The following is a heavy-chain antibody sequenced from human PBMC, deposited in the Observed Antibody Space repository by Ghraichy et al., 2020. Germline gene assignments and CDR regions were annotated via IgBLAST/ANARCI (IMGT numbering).Heavy chain of an antibody. D-gene: IGHD5-18*01. J-gene: IGHJ6*02. CDR2: IGTAGDT. CDR3: ARVRGYSDGYGLNYYYGMDF. CDR1: GFTFSSYD. Sequence: GSLRLSCAASGFTFSSYDMHWVRQATGKGLEWVSDIGTAGDTYYQGSVKGRFTISRENATNYLYLQMNSLKTGDTAVYYCARVRGYSDGYGLNYYYGMDFWGQGTTVTVSS. V-gene: IGHV3-13*01.